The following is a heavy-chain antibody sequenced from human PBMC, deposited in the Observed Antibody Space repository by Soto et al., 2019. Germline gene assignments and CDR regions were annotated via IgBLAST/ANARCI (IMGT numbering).Heavy chain of an antibody. V-gene: IGHV1-46*01. CDR1: AYTFTSDY. Sequence: ASVKVSCKASAYTFTSDYMHWVRQAPGQGLEWMGIINPSGGSTSYAQKFQGRVTMTRDTSTSTVYMELSSLRSEDTAVYYCARDPKVGATYSYYYYGMDVWGQGTTVTVSS. D-gene: IGHD1-26*01. CDR3: ARDPKVGATYSYYYYGMDV. CDR2: INPSGGST. J-gene: IGHJ6*02.